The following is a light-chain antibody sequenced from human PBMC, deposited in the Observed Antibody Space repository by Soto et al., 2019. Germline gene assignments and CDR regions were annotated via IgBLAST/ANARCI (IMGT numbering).Light chain of an antibody. J-gene: IGKJ2*01. CDR3: QQYKSYPYT. V-gene: IGKV1-5*03. CDR2: KAS. Sequence: DIQMTQSPSTLSASVGDRVTIACRASQSINDWLAWYQQKPGKAPKLLIYKASSLESGVPPRFSGGGSGTEFTLTFSSLQPDDFATYCCQQYKSYPYTFGQGTKLEIK. CDR1: QSINDW.